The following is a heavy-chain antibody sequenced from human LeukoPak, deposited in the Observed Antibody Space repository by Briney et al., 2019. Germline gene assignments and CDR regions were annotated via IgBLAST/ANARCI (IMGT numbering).Heavy chain of an antibody. CDR3: AKDQGYSSAWYSRDGFDM. CDR2: ISKSGDST. Sequence: GGSLRLSCAASGFSFSSYAMSWVRQAPGKGLEWVSAISKSGDSTFYADSVKGRFTISRDNSQNTLYVQMNSLRAEDTAVYYCAKDQGYSSAWYSRDGFDMWGQRTMVTVSS. V-gene: IGHV3-23*01. J-gene: IGHJ3*02. D-gene: IGHD6-19*01. CDR1: GFSFSSYA.